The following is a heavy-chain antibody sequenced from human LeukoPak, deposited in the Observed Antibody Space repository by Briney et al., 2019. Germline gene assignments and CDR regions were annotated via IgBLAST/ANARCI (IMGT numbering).Heavy chain of an antibody. CDR1: GFTFSDYY. J-gene: IGHJ4*02. CDR3: ASQYCSSTSCYTGAFDY. D-gene: IGHD2-2*02. Sequence: GGSLRLSCAASGFTFSDYYMSWIRQAPGKGLEWVANIKQDGSEKYYVDSVKGRFTISRDNAKNSLYLQMNSLRAEDTAVYYCASQYCSSTSCYTGAFDYWGQGTLVTVSS. V-gene: IGHV3-7*01. CDR2: IKQDGSEK.